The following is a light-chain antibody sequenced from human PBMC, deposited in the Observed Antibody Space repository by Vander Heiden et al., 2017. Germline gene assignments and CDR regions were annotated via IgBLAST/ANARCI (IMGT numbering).Light chain of an antibody. CDR3: QQRDSTQYA. V-gene: IGKV1-39*01. J-gene: IGKJ2*01. CDR2: AVS. CDR1: QSISSY. Sequence: DIQMTQSPSSLSASVGDRVTITCRASQSISSYLNWYQQKPGKAPKLLIYAVSSSQIGVPSRFSDSGSGSDFTLTISRRLPKDFATYYCQQRDSTQYAFGQGSKMEIK.